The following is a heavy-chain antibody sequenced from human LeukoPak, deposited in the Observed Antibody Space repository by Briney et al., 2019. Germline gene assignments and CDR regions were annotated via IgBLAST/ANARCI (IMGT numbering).Heavy chain of an antibody. CDR3: AKPLTSYSSGFSNAFDV. J-gene: IGHJ3*01. CDR1: GFTFSIYA. V-gene: IGHV3-64*02. Sequence: GGSLRLSCAASGFTFSIYAMHWVRQAPGKGLEHVSTITTNGGNAYYADSVKGRFTISRDNSKDTLFLQLGRLRAEDIVVYYCAKPLTSYSSGFSNAFDVWGHGTMVTVSS. CDR2: ITTNGGNA. D-gene: IGHD5-18*01.